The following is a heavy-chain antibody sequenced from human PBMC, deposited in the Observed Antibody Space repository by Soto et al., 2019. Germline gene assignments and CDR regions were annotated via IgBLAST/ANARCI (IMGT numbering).Heavy chain of an antibody. J-gene: IGHJ4*02. Sequence: GGSLRLSCAASGFTFSSYSMNWVRQAPGKGLEWVSYISSSSSTIYYADSVKGRFTISRDNAKNSLYLQMNSLRAEDTAVYYCARDARYFDWSRVIDYWGQGTLVTVSS. D-gene: IGHD3-9*01. CDR3: ARDARYFDWSRVIDY. V-gene: IGHV3-48*04. CDR2: ISSSSSTI. CDR1: GFTFSSYS.